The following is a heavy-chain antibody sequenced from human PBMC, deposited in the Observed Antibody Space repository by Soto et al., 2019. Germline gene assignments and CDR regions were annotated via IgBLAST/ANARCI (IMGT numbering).Heavy chain of an antibody. CDR2: IYYSGST. V-gene: IGHV4-31*03. CDR3: ARGGPTAYYFDY. CDR1: GGSINSGGYY. J-gene: IGHJ4*02. Sequence: SETLSLTCSVSGGSINSGGYYWTWIRQHPEKGLEWIGYIYYSGSTYYKPSLKSRVTISVDTSKNQFSLMLSSVTAADTAVYYCARGGPTAYYFDYWGLGTLVTAPQ. D-gene: IGHD2-21*01.